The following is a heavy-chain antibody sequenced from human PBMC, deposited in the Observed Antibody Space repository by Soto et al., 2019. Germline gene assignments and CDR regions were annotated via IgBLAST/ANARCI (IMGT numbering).Heavy chain of an antibody. J-gene: IGHJ4*02. CDR3: AKLPAKNYYYFDY. CDR1: EFTFSSYA. D-gene: IGHD1-7*01. Sequence: PGGSLRLSCAASEFTFSSYAMSWIRQAPGKGLEWVSAISGSGGSTYYADSVKGRFTISRDNSKNTLYLQMNSLRADDTAVYYCAKLPAKNYYYFDYWGQGTQVTVSS. V-gene: IGHV3-23*01. CDR2: ISGSGGST.